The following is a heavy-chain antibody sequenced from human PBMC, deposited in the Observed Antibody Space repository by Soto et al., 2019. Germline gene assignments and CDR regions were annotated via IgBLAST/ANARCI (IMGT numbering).Heavy chain of an antibody. J-gene: IGHJ3*01. CDR3: ASIQVNGGVFDF. Sequence: GDCWSWKNQHPGKGLEWIGNIYYTGSSYHIPSLKSRITISVDTSKNQFALKLGSVTAADSAVYYCASIQVNGGVFDFLGRRTMVPGFS. V-gene: IGHV4-31*02. D-gene: IGHD3-16*01. CDR1: GDC. CDR2: IYYTGSS.